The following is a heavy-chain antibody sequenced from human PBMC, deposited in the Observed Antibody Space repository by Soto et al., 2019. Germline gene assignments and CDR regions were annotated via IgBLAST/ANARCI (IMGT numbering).Heavy chain of an antibody. J-gene: IGHJ4*02. CDR2: IYYSGST. Sequence: ASEARSLPWTVSAGSPSPGDYLLCWIRQPPGKGLEWIGYIYYSGSTYYNPSLKSRVTISVDTSKNQFSLNLSSVTAADTAVYYCARERHDGCRLALWGQGTLVTGSS. V-gene: IGHV4-30-4*01. D-gene: IGHD6-19*01. CDR1: AGSPSPGDYL. CDR3: ARERHDGCRLAL.